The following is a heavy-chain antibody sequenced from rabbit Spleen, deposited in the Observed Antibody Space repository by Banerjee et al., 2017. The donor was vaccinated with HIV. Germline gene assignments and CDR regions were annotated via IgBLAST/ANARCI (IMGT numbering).Heavy chain of an antibody. CDR1: GFSFSSYYF. CDR3: ARLFAYAGYAGFGYATLDYFNL. CDR2: IYTGDGNT. D-gene: IGHD6-1*01. Sequence: QSLEESGGDLVKPGASLTLTCTASGFSFSSYYFMCWVRQAPGKGLEWIGCIYTGDGNTYYASWAKGRFTISKTSSTTVTLQMTSLTAADTATYFCARLFAYAGYAGFGYATLDYFNLWGPGTLVTVS. J-gene: IGHJ4*01. V-gene: IGHV1S40*01.